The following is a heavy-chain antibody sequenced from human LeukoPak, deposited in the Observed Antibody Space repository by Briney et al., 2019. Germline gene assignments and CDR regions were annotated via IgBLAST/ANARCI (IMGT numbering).Heavy chain of an antibody. V-gene: IGHV3-15*01. Sequence: GGSLRLSCAAPGFTFSNAWMSWVRQAPGKGLEWVGRIKSKTDGGTPDYAAPVKGRFTISRDDSKNTLYLQMNSLKTEDTAVYYCTGVSRSSWYGYWGQGTLVTVSS. CDR2: IKSKTDGGTP. J-gene: IGHJ5*01. CDR3: TGVSRSSWYGY. CDR1: GFTFSNAW. D-gene: IGHD6-13*01.